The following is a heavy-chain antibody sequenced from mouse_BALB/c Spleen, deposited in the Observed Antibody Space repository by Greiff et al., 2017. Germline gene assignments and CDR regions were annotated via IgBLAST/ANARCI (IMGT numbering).Heavy chain of an antibody. CDR2: INPNNGGT. Sequence: VQLKQSGPELVKPGASVKIPCKASGYTFTDYNMDWVKQSHGKSLEWIGDINPNNGGTIYNQKFKGKATLTVDKSSSTAYMELRSLTSEDTAVYYCARGYGYQAWFAYWGQGTLVTVSA. V-gene: IGHV1-18*01. CDR1: GYTFTDYN. CDR3: ARGYGYQAWFAY. J-gene: IGHJ3*01. D-gene: IGHD1-2*01.